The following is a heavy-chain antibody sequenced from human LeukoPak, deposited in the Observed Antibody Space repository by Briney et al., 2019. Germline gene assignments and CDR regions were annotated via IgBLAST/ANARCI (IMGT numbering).Heavy chain of an antibody. CDR3: ARHPLRGGFDF. Sequence: PSETLSLTRTVSGVSITDYYWSWIRQPPGKGLEWIAYIFHTGDTRYNPFLQSRIIISLDTSKNQFSLKLRSVTAADTALYYCARHPLRGGFDFWGQGALVTVSS. CDR2: IFHTGDT. V-gene: IGHV4-59*08. J-gene: IGHJ4*02. CDR1: GVSITDYY.